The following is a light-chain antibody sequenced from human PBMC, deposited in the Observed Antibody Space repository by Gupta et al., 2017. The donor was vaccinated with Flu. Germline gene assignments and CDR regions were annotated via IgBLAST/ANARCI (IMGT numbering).Light chain of an antibody. CDR3: QHRPNWHSLS. CDR2: GVS. J-gene: IGKJ5*01. V-gene: IGKV3-11*01. CDR1: QTISSD. Sequence: ATRSFSPEERTTLSCRASQTISSDLTWYQQRPGQAPRLLIYGVSNRATGTPARCSGSGSGTDFTRTISSLEPEDVAVYYCQHRPNWHSLSFGQGTRLDIK.